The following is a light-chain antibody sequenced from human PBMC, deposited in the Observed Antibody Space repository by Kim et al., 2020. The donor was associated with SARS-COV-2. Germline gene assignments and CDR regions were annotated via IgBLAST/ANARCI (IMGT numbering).Light chain of an antibody. J-gene: IGLJ2*01. CDR1: SLRRYY. Sequence: ALGQTVRITCQGDSLRRYYASLYQQKPGQAPVVVIYGKGNRPSGIPDRFSGSSSGNTASLTITGAQAEDEADYYCNSRDSSTNNLVFGGGTKLTVL. V-gene: IGLV3-19*01. CDR2: GKG. CDR3: NSRDSSTNNLV.